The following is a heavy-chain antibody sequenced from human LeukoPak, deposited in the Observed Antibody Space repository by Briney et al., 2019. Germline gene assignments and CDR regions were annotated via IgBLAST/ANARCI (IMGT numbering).Heavy chain of an antibody. CDR1: RFTFSSAW. CDR2: IKSKTDGATT. D-gene: IGHD1-26*01. V-gene: IGHV3-15*01. Sequence: GCLRLSCAASRFTFSSAWMSWVRQAPGKGLEWVGRIKSKTDGATTDYTAPVKGRFTISRDDSKNTLYLQMNSLKTDDLVVYYCTADLATTSLQDYYYYMDVWGDGTTVTVSS. CDR3: TADLATTSLQDYYYYMDV. J-gene: IGHJ6*03.